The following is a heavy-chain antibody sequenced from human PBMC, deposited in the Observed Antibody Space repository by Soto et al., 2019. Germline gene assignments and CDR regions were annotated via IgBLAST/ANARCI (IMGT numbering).Heavy chain of an antibody. Sequence: GGSLRLSCTSSGFTFSTFAMAWVRQTPGKGLEWVSTISASGGSTYYTDSVKGRFTISRDNSKNTLFLQMSSLRAEDTALYYCAKPYGALDRGNYDSWGQGTLVTVSS. CDR2: ISASGGST. V-gene: IGHV3-23*01. J-gene: IGHJ5*01. CDR1: GFTFSTFA. D-gene: IGHD2-8*01. CDR3: AKPYGALDRGNYDS.